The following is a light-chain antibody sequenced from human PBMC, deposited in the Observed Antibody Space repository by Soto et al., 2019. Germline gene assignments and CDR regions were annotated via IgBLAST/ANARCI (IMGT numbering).Light chain of an antibody. CDR2: YES. CDR1: QDIGNS. CDR3: QEYGDRLFT. J-gene: IGKJ3*01. Sequence: DNHMTQFTSSLSASVGDRVTITCQAIQDIGNSLNWYKQRPGRDPKLLIYYESHLETGVTSRCSGSGSGTDCPFTLPTLPTHEIATDYFQEYGDRLFTFGPATKV. V-gene: IGKV1-33*01.